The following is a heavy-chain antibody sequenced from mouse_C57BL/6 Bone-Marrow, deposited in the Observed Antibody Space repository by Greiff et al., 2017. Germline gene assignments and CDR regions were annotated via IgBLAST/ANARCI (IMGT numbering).Heavy chain of an antibody. CDR3: ARDHGPWYFDV. CDR1: GFTFSSYA. CDR2: ISDGGSYT. D-gene: IGHD1-1*02. J-gene: IGHJ1*03. V-gene: IGHV5-4*01. Sequence: DVMLVESGGGLVKPGGSLKLSCAASGFTFSSYAMSWVRQTPEKRLEWVATISDGGSYTYYPDNVQGRFTISRDNAKNNLYLQMSHLKSEDTAMYYCARDHGPWYFDVWGTGTTVTVSS.